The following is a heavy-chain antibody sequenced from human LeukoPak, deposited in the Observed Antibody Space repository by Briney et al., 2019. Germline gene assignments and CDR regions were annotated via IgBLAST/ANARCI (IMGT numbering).Heavy chain of an antibody. D-gene: IGHD1-26*01. CDR1: GGSISSGSYY. J-gene: IGHJ6*03. CDR3: AREGSYMDV. CDR2: IYTSGST. V-gene: IGHV4-61*02. Sequence: SQTLSLTCTVSGGSISSGSYYWSWIRQPAGKGLEWIGRIYTSGSTNYNPSLKSRVTISVDTSKNQFSLKLSSVTAADTAVYYCAREGSYMDVWGKGTTVTASS.